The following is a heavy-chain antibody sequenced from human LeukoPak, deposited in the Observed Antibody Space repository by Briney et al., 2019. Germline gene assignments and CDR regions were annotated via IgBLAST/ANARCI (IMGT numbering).Heavy chain of an antibody. Sequence: GGSLRLSCAASGFTFRSYGVHWVRQATGKGLEWVAFIRYDETDKYYADSVKGRFTISRDNSKNTLYLQMSSLRAEDTAVYYCAKATNYYYMDVWGKGTTVTVSS. CDR1: GFTFRSYG. V-gene: IGHV3-30*02. CDR2: IRYDETDK. J-gene: IGHJ6*03. CDR3: AKATNYYYMDV.